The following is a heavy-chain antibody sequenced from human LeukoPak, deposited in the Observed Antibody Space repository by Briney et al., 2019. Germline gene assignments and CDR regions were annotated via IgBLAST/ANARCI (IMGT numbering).Heavy chain of an antibody. V-gene: IGHV4-4*09. CDR1: GGSISSYY. CDR3: PRRVSGMLRSGYYTYYYCYLDV. D-gene: IGHD3-3*01. CDR2: IYASGST. Sequence: SETLSLTCTVSGGSISSYYWSWIRQPPGKGLEWIGYIYASGSTNYNPSLKSGVTIPVDTSKHQFPLQLSSVTAADTAVHYCPRRVSGMLRSGYYTYYYCYLDVWGKGTTVTVSS. J-gene: IGHJ6*03.